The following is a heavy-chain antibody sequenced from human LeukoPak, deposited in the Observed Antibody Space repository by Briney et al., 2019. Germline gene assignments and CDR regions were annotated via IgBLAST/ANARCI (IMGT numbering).Heavy chain of an antibody. CDR1: GFSFSSYG. D-gene: IGHD5-18*01. CDR3: AKDRPPYSYFTY. V-gene: IGHV3-30*18. CDR2: ISNDGNNN. Sequence: PGGSLRLSCAASGFSFSSYGMHWVRQAPGKGLEWVAVISNDGNNNYYTDSVKGRFTISRDNSKNTLYLQMNSLRPEDTAVYYCAKDRPPYSYFTYWGQGTLVTVSS. J-gene: IGHJ4*02.